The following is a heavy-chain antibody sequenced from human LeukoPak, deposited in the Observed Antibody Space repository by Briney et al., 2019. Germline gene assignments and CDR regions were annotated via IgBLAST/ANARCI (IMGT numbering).Heavy chain of an antibody. CDR3: ARGSRYSSGWYDY. CDR1: GFTFSSYS. Sequence: GGSLRLSCAASGFTFSSYSMNWVSQAPGKGLEWVSSISSSSSYIYYADSVKGRFTISRDNAKNSLYLQMNSLRAEDTAVYYCARGSRYSSGWYDYWGQGTLVTVSS. J-gene: IGHJ4*02. D-gene: IGHD6-19*01. V-gene: IGHV3-21*01. CDR2: ISSSSSYI.